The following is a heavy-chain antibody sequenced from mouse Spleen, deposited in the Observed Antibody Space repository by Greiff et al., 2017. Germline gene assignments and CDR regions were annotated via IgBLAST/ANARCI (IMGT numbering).Heavy chain of an antibody. Sequence: QVQLQQSGAELARPGASVKLSCKASGYTFTSYWMQWVKQRPGQGLEWIGAIYPGDGDTRYTQKFKGKATLTADKSSSTAYMQLSSLASEDSAVYYCAREGGYWGQGTTLTVSS. J-gene: IGHJ2*01. CDR3: AREGGY. CDR2: IYPGDGDT. CDR1: GYTFTSYW. V-gene: IGHV1-87*01. D-gene: IGHD3-3*01.